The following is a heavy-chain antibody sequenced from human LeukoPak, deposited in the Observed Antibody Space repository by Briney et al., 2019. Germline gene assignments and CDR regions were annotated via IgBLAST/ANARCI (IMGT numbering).Heavy chain of an antibody. V-gene: IGHV3-74*01. Sequence: GGSLRLSCAASGITFSSHWMHWVRQAPGKGLVWVSRINGEGLSTSYADSVQGRFTVSRDNAKNTLYLLMNSLRAEDTAVYYCARARGSSYGLFDYWGQGTLVTVSS. CDR3: ARARGSSYGLFDY. D-gene: IGHD5-18*01. CDR1: GITFSSHW. CDR2: INGEGLST. J-gene: IGHJ4*02.